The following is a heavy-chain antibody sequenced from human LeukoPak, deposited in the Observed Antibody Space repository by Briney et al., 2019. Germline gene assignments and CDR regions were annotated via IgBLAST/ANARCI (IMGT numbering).Heavy chain of an antibody. CDR3: ARGLPPVMKYYFDY. CDR2: IYGGVNT. J-gene: IGHJ4*02. Sequence: GGSLRLSCAASGFTVSSNYMSWVRQAPGKGLEWVSVIYGGVNTVYADSVQGRFTISRDDSKNTLYLQMNSLRAEDTAMYYCARGLPPVMKYYFDYWGQGTLVTVSS. CDR1: GFTVSSNY. D-gene: IGHD4-11*01. V-gene: IGHV3-66*01.